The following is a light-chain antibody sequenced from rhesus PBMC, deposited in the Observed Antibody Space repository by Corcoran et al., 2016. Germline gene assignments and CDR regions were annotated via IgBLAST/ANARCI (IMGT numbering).Light chain of an antibody. CDR2: KAS. J-gene: IGKJ2*01. V-gene: IGKV1-22*01. CDR1: QSISSW. Sequence: DIQMTQSPSSLSASVGDTVTITRRASQSISSWVAWYQQKPGKAPKLLIYKASSFQSGDPSRFSGCGSGTYFPLTIGSLQSEDFATYYWHQYSSSPYSFDQGAKVEIK. CDR3: HQYSSSPYS.